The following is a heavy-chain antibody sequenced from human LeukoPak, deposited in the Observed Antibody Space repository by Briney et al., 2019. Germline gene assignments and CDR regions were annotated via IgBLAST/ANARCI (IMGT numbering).Heavy chain of an antibody. CDR1: GFTFSSYS. D-gene: IGHD4-11*01. CDR3: ARDLSLASTVTTGGEDFDY. Sequence: GGSLRLSCAASGFTFSSYSMNWVRQAPGKGLEWVSSISSSSSYIYYADSVKGRFTISRDNAKNSLYLQMNSLRAEDTAVYYCARDLSLASTVTTGGEDFDYWGQGTLVTVSS. J-gene: IGHJ4*02. V-gene: IGHV3-21*01. CDR2: ISSSSSYI.